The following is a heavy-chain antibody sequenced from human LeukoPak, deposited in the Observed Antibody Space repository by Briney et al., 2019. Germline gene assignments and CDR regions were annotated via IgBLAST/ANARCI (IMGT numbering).Heavy chain of an antibody. CDR2: IYHSGST. J-gene: IGHJ4*02. V-gene: IGHV4-38-2*02. CDR3: ARDGGGDSD. Sequence: SETLSLTCTVSGYSISSGYYWGWLRQPPGKGLEWIGSIYHSGSTYYNPSLKSRVTISVDTSKNQFSLKLSSVTAADTAVYYCARDGGGDSDWGQGTLVTVSS. D-gene: IGHD2-21*02. CDR1: GYSISSGYY.